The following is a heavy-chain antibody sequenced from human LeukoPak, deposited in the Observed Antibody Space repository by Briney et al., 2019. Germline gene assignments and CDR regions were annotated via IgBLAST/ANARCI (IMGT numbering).Heavy chain of an antibody. J-gene: IGHJ4*02. V-gene: IGHV1-18*01. D-gene: IGHD3-3*01. CDR2: ISAYNGNT. CDR1: GGTFSSYG. CDR3: ARGGQIFGVVIDY. Sequence: GSSVNVSCKASGGTFSSYGISWVRQAPGQGLEWMGGISAYNGNTNYAQKLQGRVTMTTDTSTSTAYMELRSLRSDDTAVYYCARGGQIFGVVIDYWGQGTLVTVSS.